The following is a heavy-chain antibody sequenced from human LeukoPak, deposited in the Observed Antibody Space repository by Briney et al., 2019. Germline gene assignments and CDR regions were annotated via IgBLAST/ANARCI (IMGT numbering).Heavy chain of an antibody. Sequence: ASVKVSCKASGYTFTSYYMHWVRQAPGQGLEWVGIINPNAGSTSYAQKLQGRVTLTRDTSTSTVYMELSSLRFEDTAVYYCARAVATRDLDYWGQGTLVTVSS. CDR1: GYTFTSYY. V-gene: IGHV1-46*01. J-gene: IGHJ4*02. CDR2: INPNAGST. CDR3: ARAVATRDLDY. D-gene: IGHD5-12*01.